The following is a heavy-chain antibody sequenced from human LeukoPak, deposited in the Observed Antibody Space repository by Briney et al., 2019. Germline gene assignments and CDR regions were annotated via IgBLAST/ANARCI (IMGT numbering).Heavy chain of an antibody. CDR2: ISSSSSYI. J-gene: IGHJ3*02. V-gene: IGHV3-21*01. CDR1: GLTFSSYS. Sequence: TPGGSLRLSCAASGLTFSSYSMNWVRQAPGKGLEWVSSISSSSSYIYYADSVKGRFTISRDSTTNSLYLQMNNLRAEDTAVYYCARDTDDFQGLDIWGLGTMVTVSS. D-gene: IGHD3-3*01. CDR3: ARDTDDFQGLDI.